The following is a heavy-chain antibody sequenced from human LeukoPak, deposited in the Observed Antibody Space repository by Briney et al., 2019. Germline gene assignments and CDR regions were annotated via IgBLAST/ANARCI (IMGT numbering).Heavy chain of an antibody. D-gene: IGHD1-26*01. CDR2: INWNGGST. Sequence: GGSLRLSCAASGFTFADYGMSWVRRAPGKGLERVSGINWNGGSTGYADSVKGRFTISRDNAKNSLYLQMNSLRAEDTALYYCARRFNLYSGSYYDYWGQGTLVTVSS. J-gene: IGHJ4*02. V-gene: IGHV3-20*04. CDR3: ARRFNLYSGSYYDY. CDR1: GFTFADYG.